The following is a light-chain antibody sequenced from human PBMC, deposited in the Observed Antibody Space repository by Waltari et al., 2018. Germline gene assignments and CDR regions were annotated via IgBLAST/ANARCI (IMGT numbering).Light chain of an antibody. CDR1: QSVRSSY. V-gene: IGKV3-20*01. CDR3: QQYGSSPLT. CDR2: GAS. Sequence: EIVFTQSPGTLSLSPGERATLPCRASQSVRSSYLAWYQQKPGQAPRLLIYGASSRATDIPDRFSGSGSGTDFTLTISRLEPEDFAVYYCQQYGSSPLTFGGGTKVEIK. J-gene: IGKJ4*01.